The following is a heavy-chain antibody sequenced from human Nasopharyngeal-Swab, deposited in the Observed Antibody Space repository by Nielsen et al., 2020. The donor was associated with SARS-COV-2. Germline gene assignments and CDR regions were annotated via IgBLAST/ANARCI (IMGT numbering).Heavy chain of an antibody. J-gene: IGHJ4*02. Sequence: LRLSCTVSGGSISSYYWSWIRQPPGKGLEWIGYIYYSGSTNYNPSLKSRVTISVDTSKNQFSLKLSSVTAADTAVYYCARANRSGIFGVVLNFDYWGQGTLVTVSS. CDR2: IYYSGST. V-gene: IGHV4-59*12. CDR3: ARANRSGIFGVVLNFDY. CDR1: GGSISSYY. D-gene: IGHD3-3*01.